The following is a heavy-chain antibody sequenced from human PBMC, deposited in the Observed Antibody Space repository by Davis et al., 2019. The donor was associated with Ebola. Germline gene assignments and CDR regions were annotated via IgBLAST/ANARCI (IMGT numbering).Heavy chain of an antibody. CDR3: ARHHSGYDSFDY. Sequence: GESLKISCQGTRRDFSNRWIGWVRQMPGKGLDWMGVIYPGDSDTRYSPSFQGQVTISADKSISTAYLQWSSLKASDTAMYYCARHHSGYDSFDYWGQGTLVTVSS. CDR1: RRDFSNRW. J-gene: IGHJ4*02. V-gene: IGHV5-51*01. D-gene: IGHD5-12*01. CDR2: IYPGDSDT.